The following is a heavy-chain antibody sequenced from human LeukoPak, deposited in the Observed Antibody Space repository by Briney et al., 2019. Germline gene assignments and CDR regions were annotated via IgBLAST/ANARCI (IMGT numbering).Heavy chain of an antibody. Sequence: GGSLRLSCATSGFTFTTFWMHWVRQAPGKGLVWVSRINHDGSSTNYADSVKGRFTISRDNAKNSLYLQMNSLRAEDTAVYYCGRVKEASAFDIWGQGTMVTVSS. CDR3: GRVKEASAFDI. J-gene: IGHJ3*02. CDR2: INHDGSST. V-gene: IGHV3-74*01. D-gene: IGHD5-12*01. CDR1: GFTFTTFW.